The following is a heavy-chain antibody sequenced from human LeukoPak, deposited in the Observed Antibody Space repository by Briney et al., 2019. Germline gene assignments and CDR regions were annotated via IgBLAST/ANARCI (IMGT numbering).Heavy chain of an antibody. D-gene: IGHD3-9*01. J-gene: IGHJ5*01. CDR3: ARVLFNSGYDS. V-gene: IGHV1-2*02. CDR2: INPNSGET. CDR1: GGTFSSYA. Sequence: ASVKVSCTASGGTFSSYAISWVRQAPGQGLEWMGWINPNSGETRYEQTFQGRVTMTRDTSIDTVHMELGSLTSDDTAVYYCARVLFNSGYDSWGQGTLVTVSS.